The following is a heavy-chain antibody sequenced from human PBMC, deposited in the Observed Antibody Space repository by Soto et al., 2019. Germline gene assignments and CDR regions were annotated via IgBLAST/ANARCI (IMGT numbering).Heavy chain of an antibody. CDR2: ISAYNGNT. J-gene: IGHJ6*02. CDR1: GYTFTNYG. D-gene: IGHD1-26*01. V-gene: IGHV1-18*01. CDR3: ARDRSAGYYYGMDV. Sequence: RASVKVSCKASGYTFTNYGISWVRQAPGQGLEWMGWISAYNGNTNYAQKLQGRVTMTTDTSTSTAYMELRSLRSDDTAVYYCARDRSAGYYYGMDVWGQGTTVTFSS.